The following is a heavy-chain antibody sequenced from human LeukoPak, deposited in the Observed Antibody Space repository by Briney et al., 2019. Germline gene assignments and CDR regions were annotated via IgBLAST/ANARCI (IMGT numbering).Heavy chain of an antibody. CDR1: GGSVSSGSYY. J-gene: IGHJ6*02. V-gene: IGHV4-61*01. CDR2: IYYSGST. D-gene: IGHD3-3*01. CDR3: AKGGTIFEVPSGMDV. Sequence: KPSETLSLTCTVSGGSVSSGSYYWSWIRQPPGKGLEWIGYIYYSGSTNYNPSLKSRVTISVDTSKNQFSLKLSSVTAADTAVYYCAKGGTIFEVPSGMDVWGQGTTVTVSS.